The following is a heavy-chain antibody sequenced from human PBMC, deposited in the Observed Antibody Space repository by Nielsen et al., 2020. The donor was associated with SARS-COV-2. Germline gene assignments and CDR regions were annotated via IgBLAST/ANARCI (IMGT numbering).Heavy chain of an antibody. Sequence: WLRQPPGKGLEWVAVISYDGSNKYYADSVKGRFTISRDNSKNTLYLQMNSLRAEDTAVYYCAKELIPPSRYFDWLLMSGMAFDIWGQGTMVTVSS. J-gene: IGHJ3*02. CDR3: AKELIPPSRYFDWLLMSGMAFDI. V-gene: IGHV3-30-3*02. CDR2: ISYDGSNK. D-gene: IGHD3-9*01.